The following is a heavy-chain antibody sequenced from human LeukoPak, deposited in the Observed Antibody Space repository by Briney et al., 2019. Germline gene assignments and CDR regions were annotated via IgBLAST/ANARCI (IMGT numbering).Heavy chain of an antibody. D-gene: IGHD1-1*01. Sequence: SETLSLTCTVSGGPITGNFWRWIRQPPGKGLECLGYIYNSGSSTSYKPPFKSRAPVSGHTSENQLSPKLNSVTAPDSAVYYFAGANPNCNPPDYWGKGTVVTVSS. V-gene: IGHV4-59*08. CDR1: GGPITGNF. J-gene: IGHJ4*02. CDR2: IYNSGSST. CDR3: AGANPNCNPPDY.